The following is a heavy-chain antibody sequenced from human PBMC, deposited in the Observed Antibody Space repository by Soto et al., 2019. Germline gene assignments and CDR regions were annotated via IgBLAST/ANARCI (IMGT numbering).Heavy chain of an antibody. CDR3: ARGVINDAFDI. D-gene: IGHD3-10*01. J-gene: IGHJ3*02. V-gene: IGHV1-18*01. CDR1: GYTFTSHG. Sequence: QGQLVQSGAEVKKPGASVKVSCKASGYTFTSHGITWVRQAPGQGLEWMGWISAYKGRTDYAQRAQGRVTMTTDTSTSTAYMELRSLRSDDTAVYYCARGVINDAFDIWGQGTMVTVSS. CDR2: ISAYKGRT.